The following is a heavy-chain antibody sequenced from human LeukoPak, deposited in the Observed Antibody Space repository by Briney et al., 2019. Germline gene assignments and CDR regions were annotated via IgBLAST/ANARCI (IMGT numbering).Heavy chain of an antibody. CDR3: ARESNDFWSGYYKDY. V-gene: IGHV4-59*01. CDR2: TYYSGNA. J-gene: IGHJ4*02. Sequence: SETLSLTCTVSGGSISNYYWYWMRQPPGKGLEWIGHTYYSGNANYNPSLKSRVTISVDTSKNQFSLNLSSVTAADTAVYYCARESNDFWSGYYKDYWGQGTLVTVSS. D-gene: IGHD3-3*01. CDR1: GGSISNYY.